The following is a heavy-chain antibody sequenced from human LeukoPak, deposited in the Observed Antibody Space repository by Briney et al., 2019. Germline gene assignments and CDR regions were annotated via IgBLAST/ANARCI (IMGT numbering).Heavy chain of an antibody. D-gene: IGHD3-10*01. CDR2: IYSGGST. Sequence: GGSLRLSCAASGFTVSSNYMSWVRQAPGKGLEWVSVIYSGGSTYYADSVKGRFTISRDNSKNTLYLQMNSLRAEDTAVYYCAGTALLLWFGESLGSYRGQGTLVTVSS. V-gene: IGHV3-53*01. CDR3: AGTALLLWFGESLGSY. CDR1: GFTVSSNY. J-gene: IGHJ4*02.